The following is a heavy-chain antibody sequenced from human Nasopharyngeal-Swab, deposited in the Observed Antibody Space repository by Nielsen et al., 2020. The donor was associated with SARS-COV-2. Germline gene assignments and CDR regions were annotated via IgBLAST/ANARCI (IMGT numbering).Heavy chain of an antibody. V-gene: IGHV3-30*05. J-gene: IGHJ6*03. CDR2: MSNDGKNI. CDR3: ARDLRKYYYLDV. CDR1: GFTFSTYG. Sequence: GGSLRLSCAASGFTFSTYGMHWVRQAPGKGLEWVAVMSNDGKNIYYADSVKGRFTISRDNSKNTLYLQMNSLRADGTAVYYCARDLRKYYYLDVWGKGTTFTVSS.